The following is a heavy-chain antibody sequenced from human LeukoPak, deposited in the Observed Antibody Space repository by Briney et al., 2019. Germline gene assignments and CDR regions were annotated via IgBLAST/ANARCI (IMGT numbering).Heavy chain of an antibody. D-gene: IGHD5-24*01. V-gene: IGHV1-18*01. Sequence: ASVKVSCKASGYTFTSYGISWVRQAPGQGLEWMGWISAYNGNTNYAQKLQGRVTMTTDTSTSTAYMELRSLRSDDTAVYYCARVGDCYNRRFTDDAFDIWGQGTMVTVSS. CDR2: ISAYNGNT. CDR1: GYTFTSYG. J-gene: IGHJ3*02. CDR3: ARVGDCYNRRFTDDAFDI.